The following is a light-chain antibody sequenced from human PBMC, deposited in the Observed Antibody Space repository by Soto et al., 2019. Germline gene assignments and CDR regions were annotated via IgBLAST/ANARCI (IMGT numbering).Light chain of an antibody. V-gene: IGLV1-51*01. CDR2: DDN. J-gene: IGLJ1*01. CDR1: NSNIGNSY. CDR3: GTWDTSLSAGGV. Sequence: QSVLTQPPSVSAAPGRKVTISCSGSNSNIGNSYVSWYQQLPGTAPKLLIYDDNKRPSGIPDRFSGSKSGTSATLGITGLQTGDEADYYCGTWDTSLSAGGVFGTGTKVTVL.